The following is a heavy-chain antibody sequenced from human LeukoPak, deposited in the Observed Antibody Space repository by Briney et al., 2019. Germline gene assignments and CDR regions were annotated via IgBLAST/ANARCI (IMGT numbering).Heavy chain of an antibody. J-gene: IGHJ3*02. CDR2: IYPGDSDT. V-gene: IGHV5-51*01. Sequence: GESLKISCKGSGYTFSTYWIGWVRQMPGKGLEWMGIIYPGDSDTTYNPSFQGQVTISADKSISTAYLQWSSLKASDTAMYYCARLDNYYDTTGYFYFYGAFDIWGQGTMVTVSS. CDR3: ARLDNYYDTTGYFYFYGAFDI. D-gene: IGHD3-22*01. CDR1: GYTFSTYW.